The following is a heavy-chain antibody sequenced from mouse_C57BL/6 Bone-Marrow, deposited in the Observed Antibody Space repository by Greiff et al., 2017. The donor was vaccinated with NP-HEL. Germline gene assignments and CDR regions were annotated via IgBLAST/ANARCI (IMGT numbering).Heavy chain of an antibody. D-gene: IGHD4-1*01. CDR1: GFTFSSYA. Sequence: VQLKQSGGGLVKPGGSLKLSCAASGFTFSSYAMPWVRQTPEKRLEWVATISDGGSYTYYPDNVKGRCTISRDNAKNNLYLQMSRLKSEDTAMYYCARDGAGTNAMDYWGQGTSVTVSS. J-gene: IGHJ4*01. CDR2: ISDGGSYT. V-gene: IGHV5-4*01. CDR3: ARDGAGTNAMDY.